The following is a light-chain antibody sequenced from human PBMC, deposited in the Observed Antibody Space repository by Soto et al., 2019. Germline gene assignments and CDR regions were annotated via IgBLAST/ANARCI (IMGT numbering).Light chain of an antibody. CDR3: QSYDSSLRAWV. CDR2: GNI. V-gene: IGLV1-40*01. CDR1: SSNIGAGYD. Sequence: QSVLTPPPSVSGAPGQRVTISCIGSSSNIGAGYDVHWYQQFPGTAPKLLIHGNINRPSGVPDRFSGSKSGTSASLAITGLQAEDESDYYCQSYDSSLRAWVFGGGTKVTVL. J-gene: IGLJ3*02.